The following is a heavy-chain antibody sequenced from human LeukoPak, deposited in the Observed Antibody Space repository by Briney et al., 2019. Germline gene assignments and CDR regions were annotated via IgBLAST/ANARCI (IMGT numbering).Heavy chain of an antibody. CDR2: IYYSRST. V-gene: IGHV4-31*03. Sequence: SQTLSLTCTVSGGSISSGGYYWSWIRQHPGKGLEWIGYIYYSRSTYYNPSLKSRVTISVDTSKNQFSLKLSSVTAADTAVYYCARDKAAAATFDPWGQGTLVTVSS. J-gene: IGHJ5*02. CDR1: GGSISSGGYY. D-gene: IGHD2-2*01. CDR3: ARDKAAAATFDP.